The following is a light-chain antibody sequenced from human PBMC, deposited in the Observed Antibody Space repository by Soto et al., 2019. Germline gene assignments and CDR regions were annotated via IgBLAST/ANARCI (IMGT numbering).Light chain of an antibody. CDR3: QQYNNWPLYT. Sequence: EIVMTQSPATLSVSPGERATLSCRASQSVSSNLAWYQQKPGQAPRLLIYGASTRATGIPARFSGSRSGTEFTLTISSLLSEDFAVYYCQQYNNWPLYTFGQGTKVEIK. CDR2: GAS. V-gene: IGKV3-15*01. J-gene: IGKJ2*01. CDR1: QSVSSN.